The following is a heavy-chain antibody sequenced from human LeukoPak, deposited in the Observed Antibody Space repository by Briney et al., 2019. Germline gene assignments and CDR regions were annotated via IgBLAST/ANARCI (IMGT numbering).Heavy chain of an antibody. CDR1: GFTFSSYW. D-gene: IGHD6-13*01. CDR2: IKQDGSEK. J-gene: IGHJ4*02. Sequence: GGSLRLSCAASGFTFSSYWMSWVRQAPGKGLEWVANIKQDGSEKYYVDSVKGRFTISRDNAKNSLYLQMNSLRAEDTSVYYCTRGKSSNSFYYFDSWGQGSLVTVSS. CDR3: TRGKSSNSFYYFDS. V-gene: IGHV3-7*02.